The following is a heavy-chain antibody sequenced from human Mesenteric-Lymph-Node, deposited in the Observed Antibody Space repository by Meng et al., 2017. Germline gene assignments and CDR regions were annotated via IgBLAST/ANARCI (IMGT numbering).Heavy chain of an antibody. CDR1: GGSFSRFS. D-gene: IGHD2-15*01. J-gene: IGHJ4*02. V-gene: IGHV4-34*01. CDR3: ARGEVDARLRH. Sequence: VPLQRSVAGPLKPSETLRLPCSGCGGSFSRFSWTWIRPPPGKGLEWIGEINHGGTTTYNPSLKSRVSISVDTSKSQCSLKLDSVTAADTAVYYCARGEVDARLRHWGQGTLVTVSS. CDR2: INHGGTT.